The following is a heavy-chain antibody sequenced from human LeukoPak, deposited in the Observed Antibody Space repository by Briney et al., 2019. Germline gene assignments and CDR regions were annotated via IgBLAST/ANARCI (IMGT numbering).Heavy chain of an antibody. Sequence: GGSLRLSCAASGFTFSSYGMHWVRQAPGKGLEWVAFIRYDGSNKYYADSVKGRFTISRDNSKNTLYLQMNSLRAEDTAMYYCAKDHLGDAYNFYFDYWGQGTLVTVSS. CDR2: IRYDGSNK. CDR1: GFTFSSYG. CDR3: AKDHLGDAYNFYFDY. V-gene: IGHV3-30*02. J-gene: IGHJ4*02. D-gene: IGHD5-24*01.